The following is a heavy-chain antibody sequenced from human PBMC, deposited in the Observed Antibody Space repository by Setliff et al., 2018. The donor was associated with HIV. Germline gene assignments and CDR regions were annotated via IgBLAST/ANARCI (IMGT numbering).Heavy chain of an antibody. D-gene: IGHD2-15*01. Sequence: SETLSLTCAVYGGSFSDHNWSWIRQSPGRGLEWIGEINYSGGTNYNPSLKSRVTMSLDRSKRQFSLKLSSVTAADTAVYYCARGPLGSAPRYWRAFDIWGQGTMVTVS. CDR1: GGSFSDHN. CDR3: ARGPLGSAPRYWRAFDI. V-gene: IGHV4-34*01. J-gene: IGHJ3*02. CDR2: INYSGGT.